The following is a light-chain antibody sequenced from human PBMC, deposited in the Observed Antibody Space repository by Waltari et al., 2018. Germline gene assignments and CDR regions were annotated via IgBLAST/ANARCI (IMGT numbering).Light chain of an antibody. CDR2: GAS. J-gene: IGKJ2*03. CDR3: QQSYSSPRS. CDR1: QTINTY. Sequence: DILVTQSPSSLYASVGDRVTITCRASQTINTYINWFQQKPGKAPKLLIYGASTLQSGVPSRFSGSGLGTVFTLTINNLQPEDVATYHCQQSYSSPRSFGQGTKLEI. V-gene: IGKV1-39*01.